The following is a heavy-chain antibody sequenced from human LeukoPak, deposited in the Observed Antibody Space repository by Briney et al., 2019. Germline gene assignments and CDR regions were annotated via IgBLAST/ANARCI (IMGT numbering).Heavy chain of an antibody. V-gene: IGHV3-30*18. CDR2: ISYDGSNK. Sequence: GGSLRLSCAASGFTFSSYGMHWVRQAPGKGLEWVAVISYDGSNKYYADSVKGRFTISRDNSKNTLYLQMNSLRAEDTAVYYCAKAETLLWFPGGYWGQGTLVTVSS. CDR1: GFTFSSYG. J-gene: IGHJ4*02. D-gene: IGHD3-10*01. CDR3: AKAETLLWFPGGY.